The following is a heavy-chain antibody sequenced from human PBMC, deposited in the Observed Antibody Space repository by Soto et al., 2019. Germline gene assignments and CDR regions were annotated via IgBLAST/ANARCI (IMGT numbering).Heavy chain of an antibody. CDR1: GSTFSNYD. Sequence: PGGSLRLSCAASGSTFSNYDMNWVRQAPGKGLEWVSSITIDSSYIYYADSVRGRFTISRDNAKNSLYLQMTSLRAEDTAVYYCARLLGLTIAAAGIPDWGQGALVTVSS. D-gene: IGHD6-13*01. CDR3: ARLLGLTIAAAGIPD. CDR2: ITIDSSYI. V-gene: IGHV3-21*01. J-gene: IGHJ4*02.